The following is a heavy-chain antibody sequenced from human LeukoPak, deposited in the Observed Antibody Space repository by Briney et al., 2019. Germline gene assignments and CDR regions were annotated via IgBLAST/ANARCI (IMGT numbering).Heavy chain of an antibody. CDR2: ISSSSSYI. J-gene: IGHJ4*02. V-gene: IGHV3-21*01. D-gene: IGHD3-3*01. Sequence: AGGSLRLSCAASGFTFSSYSMNWVRQAPGKGLKWVSSISSSSSYIYYADSVQGRFTISRDNAKNSLYLQMNSLRAEDTAVYYCARDFFDYYDFWSGYYPFDYWGQGTLVTVSS. CDR3: ARDFFDYYDFWSGYYPFDY. CDR1: GFTFSSYS.